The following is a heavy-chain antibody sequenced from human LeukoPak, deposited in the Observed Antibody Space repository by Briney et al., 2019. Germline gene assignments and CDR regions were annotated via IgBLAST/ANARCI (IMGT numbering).Heavy chain of an antibody. CDR1: GFTFNNYA. V-gene: IGHV3-23*01. CDR3: AKEEGYYYDSGGYYVEYFQH. D-gene: IGHD3-22*01. Sequence: GGSLRLSCAASGFTFNNYAMSWVRQAPGRGLEWVSAISGSGGTTYYADSVKGRFTFSRDNSKNTLYLQMNSLRAEDTAVYYCAKEEGYYYDSGGYYVEYFQHWGQGTLVTVSS. CDR2: ISGSGGTT. J-gene: IGHJ1*01.